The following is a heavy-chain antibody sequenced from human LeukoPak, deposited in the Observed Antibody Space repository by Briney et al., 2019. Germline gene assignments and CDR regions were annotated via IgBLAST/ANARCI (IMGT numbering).Heavy chain of an antibody. Sequence: GRSLRLSCAASGFSFSSYALHWVRQAPGKGLEWVALMSYAGSTMYYAESVRGRFTISGDNSKETLYLQMNSLVPEDTAVYYCARDLGYSSYPPRLAVWGKGTTVIVSS. CDR1: GFSFSSYA. V-gene: IGHV3-30*04. CDR2: MSYAGSTM. J-gene: IGHJ6*04. D-gene: IGHD3-22*01. CDR3: ARDLGYSSYPPRLAV.